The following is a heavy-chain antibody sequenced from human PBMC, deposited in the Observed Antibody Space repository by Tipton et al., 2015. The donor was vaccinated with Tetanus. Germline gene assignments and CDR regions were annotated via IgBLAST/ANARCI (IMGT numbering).Heavy chain of an antibody. CDR2: IYYSGST. CDR1: GGSISSYY. D-gene: IGHD6-13*01. V-gene: IGHV4-59*01. Sequence: TLSLTCTVSGGSISSYYWSWIRQPPGKGLEWIGYIYYSGSTNYNPSLKSRVTISVDTSKNQFSLKLSSVTAADTAVYYCARKIIAAAGTSYYYYGMDVWGQGTTVTVSS. J-gene: IGHJ6*02. CDR3: ARKIIAAAGTSYYYYGMDV.